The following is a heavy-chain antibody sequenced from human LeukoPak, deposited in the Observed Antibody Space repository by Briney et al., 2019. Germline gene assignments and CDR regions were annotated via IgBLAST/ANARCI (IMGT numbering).Heavy chain of an antibody. Sequence: SETLSLTCAVYGGSFSGYYWSWIRQPPGKGLEWIGEINHSGSTNYNPSLKSRVTISVDTSKSQFSLRLSSVTAGDTAVYYCARRTGYYFNYWGQGTLVTVSS. D-gene: IGHD3-9*01. CDR2: INHSGST. V-gene: IGHV4-34*01. J-gene: IGHJ4*02. CDR1: GGSFSGYY. CDR3: ARRTGYYFNY.